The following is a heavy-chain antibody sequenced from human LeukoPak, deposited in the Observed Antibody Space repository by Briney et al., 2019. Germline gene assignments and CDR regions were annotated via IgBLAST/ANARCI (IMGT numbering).Heavy chain of an antibody. CDR1: GFTFSSYA. Sequence: GGSLRLSCAASGFTFSSYAMSWVRQAPGKGLEWVSAISGSGGSTYYADSVKGRFTISRDNSKNTLYLQMNSLRAEGTAVYYCAKEGYCSGGSCYVADYYYYYMDVWGKGTTVTVSS. V-gene: IGHV3-23*01. D-gene: IGHD2-15*01. CDR2: ISGSGGST. CDR3: AKEGYCSGGSCYVADYYYYYMDV. J-gene: IGHJ6*03.